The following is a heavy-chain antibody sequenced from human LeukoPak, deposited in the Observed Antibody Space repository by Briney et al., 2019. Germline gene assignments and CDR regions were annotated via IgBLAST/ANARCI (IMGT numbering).Heavy chain of an antibody. D-gene: IGHD5-18*01. J-gene: IGHJ4*02. V-gene: IGHV1-24*01. Sequence: ASVKVSCKVSGYTLTELSMHWVRQAPGKGLEWMGGFDPEDGETIYAQKFQGRATMTEDTSTDTAYMELSSLRSEDTAVYYCATANRYSYGPLDYWGQGTLVTVSS. CDR1: GYTLTELS. CDR2: FDPEDGET. CDR3: ATANRYSYGPLDY.